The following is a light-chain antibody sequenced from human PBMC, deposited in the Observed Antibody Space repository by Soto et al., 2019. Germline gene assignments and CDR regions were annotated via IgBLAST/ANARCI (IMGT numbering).Light chain of an antibody. V-gene: IGKV1-5*01. CDR2: AAS. CDR3: QPYKMYSPWT. Sequence: DIQMTQSPSSLSASVGDRVTITCRASQSISSYLNWYQHKPGKAPKLLIYAASSLQSGVPSRFSGSGSGTEFTLTISSLQPDDFATYYCQPYKMYSPWTFGQGTKVDIK. CDR1: QSISSY. J-gene: IGKJ1*01.